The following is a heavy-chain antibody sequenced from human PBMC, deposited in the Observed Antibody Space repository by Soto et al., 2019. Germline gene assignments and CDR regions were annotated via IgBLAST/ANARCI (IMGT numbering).Heavy chain of an antibody. J-gene: IGHJ6*02. CDR1: GGSFSSYY. Sequence: PSETLSLTCTVSGGSFSSYYWSWIRQPPGKGLEWIGHIYYSGRTNYNPSLKSRVTISGDTSKNQLSLKLSSVTAADTAVYYCARDYYYDSRGYPWAYYYGMDVWGQGTTVTVSS. CDR3: ARDYYYDSRGYPWAYYYGMDV. V-gene: IGHV4-59*01. D-gene: IGHD3-22*01. CDR2: IYYSGRT.